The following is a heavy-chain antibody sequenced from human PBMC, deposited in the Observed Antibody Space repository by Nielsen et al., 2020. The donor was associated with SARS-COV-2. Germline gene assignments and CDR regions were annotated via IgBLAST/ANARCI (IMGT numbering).Heavy chain of an antibody. Sequence: SVKVSCKASGYTFTSYGISWVRQAPGQGLEWMGWISAYNGNTNYAQKLQGRVTMTTDTSTSTAYMELRSLRSDDTAVYYCARVIAAAGTGLSFDYWGQGTLVTVSS. J-gene: IGHJ4*02. V-gene: IGHV1-18*01. D-gene: IGHD6-13*01. CDR1: GYTFTSYG. CDR2: ISAYNGNT. CDR3: ARVIAAAGTGLSFDY.